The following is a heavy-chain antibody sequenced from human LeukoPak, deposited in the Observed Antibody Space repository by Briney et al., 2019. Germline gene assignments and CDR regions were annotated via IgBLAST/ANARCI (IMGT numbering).Heavy chain of an antibody. J-gene: IGHJ4*02. Sequence: GGSLRLPCAASGFSLSSYGMTWVRQAPGKGLEWVSTLSDSGGGTYYADSVKGRFTISRDNSRNTLYLQMNSLRAEDTAVYYCAKDSYSSSSPEDYWGQGTLVTVSS. V-gene: IGHV3-23*01. CDR1: GFSLSSYG. CDR2: LSDSGGGT. D-gene: IGHD6-6*01. CDR3: AKDSYSSSSPEDY.